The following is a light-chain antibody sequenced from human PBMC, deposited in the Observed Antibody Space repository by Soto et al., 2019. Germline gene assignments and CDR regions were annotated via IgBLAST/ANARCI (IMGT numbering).Light chain of an antibody. CDR3: QKYNTAPQT. V-gene: IGKV1-27*01. CDR2: AAS. CDR1: QGILDY. Sequence: DIQMTQSPSSLSASVGDRVTITCRASQGILDYVAWFQQKPGKAPRLLIFAASTLHSGVPSRFSGSGAGTDFTLTNSSLQPEDAATYYCQKYNTAPQTFGQGTTVEIK. J-gene: IGKJ1*01.